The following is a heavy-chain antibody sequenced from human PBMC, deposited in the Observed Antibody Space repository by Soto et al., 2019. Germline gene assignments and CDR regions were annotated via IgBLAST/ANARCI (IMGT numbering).Heavy chain of an antibody. J-gene: IGHJ4*02. CDR3: ARQIYDSDTGPNFQYYFDS. Sequence: RGESLNLSCKGSGYSFAGYWITWVRQKPGKGLEWMGRIDPSDSQTYYSPSFRGHVTISVTKSITTVFLQWSSLRASDTAMYYCARQIYDSDTGPNFQYYFDSWGQGTPVTVSS. CDR1: GYSFAGYW. CDR2: IDPSDSQT. D-gene: IGHD3-22*01. V-gene: IGHV5-10-1*01.